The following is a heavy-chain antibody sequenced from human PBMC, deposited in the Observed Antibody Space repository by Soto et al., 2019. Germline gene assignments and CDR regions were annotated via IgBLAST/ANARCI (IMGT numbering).Heavy chain of an antibody. CDR1: GLTFSGSA. CDR2: SRSKANSYAT. D-gene: IGHD5-12*01. J-gene: IGHJ6*02. Sequence: EVQLVESGGGLVQPGGSLKLSCAASGLTFSGSAIHWVRQASGKGLEWVGRSRSKANSYATAYAASVKGRFTISRDDSKNTAYLQMNSLKTEDTAVYYCTRISGYLYNYYGMDVWGQGTTVTVSS. CDR3: TRISGYLYNYYGMDV. V-gene: IGHV3-73*02.